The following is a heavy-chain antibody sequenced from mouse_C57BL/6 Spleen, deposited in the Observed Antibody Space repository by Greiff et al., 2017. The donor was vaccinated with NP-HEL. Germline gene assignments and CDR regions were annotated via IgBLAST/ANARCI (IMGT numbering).Heavy chain of an antibody. D-gene: IGHD2-1*01. J-gene: IGHJ4*01. Sequence: EVQLQQSGPELVKPGASVKMSCKASGYTFTDYNMHWVKQSHGKSLEWIGYINPNNGGTSYNQKFKGKATLTVNKSSSTAYMELRSLTSEDSAVYYCAVGGNSYYYAMDYWGQGTSVTVSS. CDR3: AVGGNSYYYAMDY. CDR2: INPNNGGT. CDR1: GYTFTDYN. V-gene: IGHV1-22*01.